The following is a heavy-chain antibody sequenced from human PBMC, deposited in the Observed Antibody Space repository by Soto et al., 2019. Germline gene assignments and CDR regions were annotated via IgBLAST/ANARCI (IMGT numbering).Heavy chain of an antibody. J-gene: IGHJ4*02. CDR1: GFTFNTYW. D-gene: IGHD4-17*01. Sequence: GGSLRLSCAASGFTFNTYWMHWVRQAPGKGLVWVSRINSDAITTNYADSVKGRFTVSRDNAKNTLYLQMNSLRAEDTAVYYCARAGMTTVTYFDYWGQGTLVTVSS. CDR3: ARAGMTTVTYFDY. CDR2: INSDAITT. V-gene: IGHV3-74*01.